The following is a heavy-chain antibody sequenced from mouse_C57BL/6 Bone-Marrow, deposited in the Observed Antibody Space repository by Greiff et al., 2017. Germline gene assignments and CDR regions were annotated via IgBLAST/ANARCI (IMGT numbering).Heavy chain of an antibody. CDR2: IYPRSGNT. Sequence: VKLMESGAELARPGASVKLSCKASGYTFTSYGISWVKQRTGQGLEWIGEIYPRSGNTYYNEQFKGKATLTADKSSNTEYMELRSLTSKDSAVSSSARWDAYGSSYCAYWGQGTTLTGSS. D-gene: IGHD1-1*01. J-gene: IGHJ2*01. CDR3: ARWDAYGSSYCAY. CDR1: GYTFTSYG. V-gene: IGHV1-81*01.